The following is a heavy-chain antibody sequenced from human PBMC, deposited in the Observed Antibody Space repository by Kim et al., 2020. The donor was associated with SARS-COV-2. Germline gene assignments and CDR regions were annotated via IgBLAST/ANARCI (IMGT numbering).Heavy chain of an antibody. CDR1: GFTFGDYA. CDR3: TRVGSGDCSDY. D-gene: IGHD2-21*01. V-gene: IGHV3-49*03. CDR2: IRSKAYGGTT. Sequence: GGSLRLSCTASGFTFGDYAMSWFRQAPGKGLEWVGFIRSKAYGGTTEYAASVKGRFTISRDDSKSIAYLQMNSLKTEDTAVYYCTRVGSGDCSDYWGQGTLVTVSS. J-gene: IGHJ4*02.